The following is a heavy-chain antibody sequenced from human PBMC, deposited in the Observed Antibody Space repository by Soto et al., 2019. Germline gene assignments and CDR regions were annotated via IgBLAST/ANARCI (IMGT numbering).Heavy chain of an antibody. J-gene: IGHJ4*02. CDR2: MNPNSGNT. CDR3: ARGRADYFDY. Sequence: QVQLVQSGAEVKKPGASVKVSCKASGYTFTSYDINWVRQATGQGLEWMGWMNPNSGNTGYAQKCQRRGTMARNASRSTAYLELRSLGSEVMAVYYCARGRADYFDYWGQGTLVTVSS. CDR1: GYTFTSYD. V-gene: IGHV1-8*01.